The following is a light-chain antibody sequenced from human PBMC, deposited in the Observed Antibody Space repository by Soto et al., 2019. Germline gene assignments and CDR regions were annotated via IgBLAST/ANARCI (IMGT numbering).Light chain of an antibody. J-gene: IGKJ5*01. CDR2: AAS. CDR3: QQSYTTPRIT. V-gene: IGKV1-39*01. Sequence: QMTQSPSSLYAYIGHSVIITCRASQDIGTYLNWYQHKPGKAPKHLIYAASSLQTGVPSRFTGSGSGTEFTLTIDSLQPEDFATYYCQQSYTTPRITFGQGTRPEIK. CDR1: QDIGTY.